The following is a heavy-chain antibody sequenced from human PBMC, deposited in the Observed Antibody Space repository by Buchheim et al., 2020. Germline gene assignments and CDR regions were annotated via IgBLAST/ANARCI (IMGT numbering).Heavy chain of an antibody. CDR2: IYYSGST. Sequence: QVQLQESGPGLLKPSQTLSLTCTVSGGSISSANYYWRWIRQPPGKGLEWIGYIYYSGSTNYNPSLKSRVTITVDTSKNQFSLQLSSVTAADTAVYYCVRDHTVNIYSYNGLDVWGQGTT. V-gene: IGHV4-30-4*01. CDR1: GGSISSANYY. J-gene: IGHJ6*02. CDR3: VRDHTVNIYSYNGLDV. D-gene: IGHD4-17*01.